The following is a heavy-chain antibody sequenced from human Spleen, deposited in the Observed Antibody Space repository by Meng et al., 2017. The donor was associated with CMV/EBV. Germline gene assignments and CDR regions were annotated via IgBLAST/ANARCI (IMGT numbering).Heavy chain of an antibody. CDR2: IYSGGRT. CDR1: GFPVSSDY. CDR3: AKVPTSGTYYYFDY. J-gene: IGHJ4*02. D-gene: IGHD1-26*01. Sequence: GESLKISCAASGFPVSSDYMSWVRQAPGKGLEWVSVIYSGGRTNYADSVRGRFTISKDNSKNTLFLQMNSLRAEDTALYYCAKVPTSGTYYYFDYWGQGTLVTVSS. V-gene: IGHV3-53*01.